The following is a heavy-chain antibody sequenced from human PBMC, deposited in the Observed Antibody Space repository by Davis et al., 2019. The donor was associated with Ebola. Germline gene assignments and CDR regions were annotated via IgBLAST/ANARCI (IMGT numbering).Heavy chain of an antibody. CDR1: GGSIISSSSY. Sequence: SETLSLTCTVSGGSIISSSSYWGWIRQPPRKGLEWIGSIYYSGITYYNPSLKSRVTISVDTSKNQFSLKLRSVTAADTAVYYCARHYAVLMVYANWFDPWGQGTLVTVSS. J-gene: IGHJ5*02. CDR3: ARHYAVLMVYANWFDP. V-gene: IGHV4-39*01. CDR2: IYYSGIT. D-gene: IGHD2-8*01.